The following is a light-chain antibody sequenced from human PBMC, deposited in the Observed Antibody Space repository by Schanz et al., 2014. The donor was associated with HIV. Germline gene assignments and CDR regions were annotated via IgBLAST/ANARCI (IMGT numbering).Light chain of an antibody. V-gene: IGKV3-20*01. CDR3: QQYGSSPRT. J-gene: IGKJ1*01. CDR1: QSVISY. Sequence: EIVLTQSPATLSLSPGERATLSCRASQSVISYLAWYQQKPGQAPRLLIYDASNRATGIPDRFSGSGSGTDFTLSISRLEPEDLAVYYCQQYGSSPRTFGQGTKVEIK. CDR2: DAS.